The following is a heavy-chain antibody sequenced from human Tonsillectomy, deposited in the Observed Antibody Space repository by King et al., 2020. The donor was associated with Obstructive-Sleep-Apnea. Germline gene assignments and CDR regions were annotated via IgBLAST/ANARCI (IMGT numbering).Heavy chain of an antibody. CDR1: GGSINSGDYY. V-gene: IGHV4-31*03. J-gene: IGHJ4*02. CDR2: MYYSGRI. Sequence: HVQLQESGPGLVKPSQTLSLTCSVSGGSINSGDYYWSWIRQYPGKGLEWIGCMYYSGRIAYNPSLESRVTISADTSKNQFSLHLTSVTAADTALYYCATVGSHFDTVRGSFHTFDYWGQGTQVTVSS. D-gene: IGHD3-16*01. CDR3: ATVGSHFDTVRGSFHTFDY.